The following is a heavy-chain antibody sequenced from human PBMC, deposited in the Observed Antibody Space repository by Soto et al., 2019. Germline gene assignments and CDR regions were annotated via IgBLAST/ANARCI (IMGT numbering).Heavy chain of an antibody. CDR2: IYWDDDK. D-gene: IGHD4-17*01. Sequence: QITLRESGPTLVKPTQTLTLTCTFSGFSLTSYGVGVGWIRQPPGKALEWLALIYWDDDKRYSPSLKSRLTITKDTSKNQVVLTMTNVDPMDTATYYCAHRDNNPYGGAFVFWGQGTMVPVSS. CDR3: AHRDNNPYGGAFVF. CDR1: GFSLTSYGVG. J-gene: IGHJ3*01. V-gene: IGHV2-5*02.